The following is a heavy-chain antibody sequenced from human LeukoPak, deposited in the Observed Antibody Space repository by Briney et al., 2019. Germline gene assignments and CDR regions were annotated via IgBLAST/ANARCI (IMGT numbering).Heavy chain of an antibody. CDR3: ARKLPYYYDSSGYYGY. Sequence: ASVKVSCKASGYAFTGYYMHWVRQAPGQGLEWMGWINPNSGGTNYAPKFQGRVTMTRDTSISTAYMELSRLRSDDTAVYYCARKLPYYYDSSGYYGYWGQGTLVTVSS. CDR2: INPNSGGT. CDR1: GYAFTGYY. V-gene: IGHV1-2*02. J-gene: IGHJ4*02. D-gene: IGHD3-22*01.